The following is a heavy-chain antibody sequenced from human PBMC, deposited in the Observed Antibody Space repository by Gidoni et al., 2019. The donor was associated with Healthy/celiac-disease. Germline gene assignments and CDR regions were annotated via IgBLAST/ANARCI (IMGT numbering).Heavy chain of an antibody. D-gene: IGHD2-2*01. CDR1: GFTFSNAW. J-gene: IGHJ6*02. V-gene: IGHV3-15*01. Sequence: EVQLVESGGGLVKPGGSLRLSCAASGFTFSNAWMSWVRQAPGKGLEWVGRIKSKTDGGTTDYAAPVKGRFTISRDDSKNTLYLQMNSLKTEDTAVYYCTTDRSVVVPALNYYYYYGMDVWGQGTTVTVSS. CDR3: TTDRSVVVPALNYYYYYGMDV. CDR2: IKSKTDGGTT.